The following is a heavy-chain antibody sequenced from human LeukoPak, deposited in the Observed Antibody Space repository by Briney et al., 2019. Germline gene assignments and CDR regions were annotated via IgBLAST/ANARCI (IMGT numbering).Heavy chain of an antibody. J-gene: IGHJ6*03. Sequence: GGSLRLSCPASGFRLSTYALRRVRQAPGAGEEWVAAIRGSRDKTYHADSVKGRFTITKVNSENRLSLQMDSLRAEDTAVYFCAKDTTAWWYHRAYMNVWGKGTTVTVSS. CDR2: IRGSRDKT. CDR3: AKDTTAWWYHRAYMNV. D-gene: IGHD2-15*01. V-gene: IGHV3-23*01. CDR1: GFRLSTYA.